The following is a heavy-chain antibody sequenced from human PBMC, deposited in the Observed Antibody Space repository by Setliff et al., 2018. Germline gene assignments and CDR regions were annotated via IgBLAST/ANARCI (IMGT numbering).Heavy chain of an antibody. J-gene: IGHJ5*02. CDR3: VRCGGVRGVLYNWFDP. D-gene: IGHD3-10*01. V-gene: IGHV1-2*02. Sequence: ASEKVSCKASGFTLSEYYMHWVRQAPGQGLEWMGSINAKSGGTNYAQKFRGRIIITRDTSIATVYLELSGLQSDDTAIYFCVRCGGVRGVLYNWFDPWGQGTLVTVSS. CDR2: INAKSGGT. CDR1: GFTLSEYY.